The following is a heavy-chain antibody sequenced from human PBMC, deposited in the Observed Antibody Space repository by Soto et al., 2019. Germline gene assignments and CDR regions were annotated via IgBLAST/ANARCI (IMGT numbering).Heavy chain of an antibody. D-gene: IGHD6-13*01. CDR1: GFTFDSYP. V-gene: IGHV3-30*14. CDR2: VSYDGTKE. Sequence: QVQLVESGGGVVQPGGSLRLSCAASGFTFDSYPMHWVRQAPGKGLEWVAVVSYDGTKEYYADSVKGRFTISRDNSNSTMYLHMNSMRADDTAVYYCARAEYRSSWSPYYYYYGMDVWGQGTTVTVSS. CDR3: ARAEYRSSWSPYYYYYGMDV. J-gene: IGHJ6*02.